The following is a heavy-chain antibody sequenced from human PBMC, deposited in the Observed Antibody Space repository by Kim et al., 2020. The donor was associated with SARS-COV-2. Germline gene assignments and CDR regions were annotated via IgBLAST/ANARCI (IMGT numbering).Heavy chain of an antibody. V-gene: IGHV1-8*01. CDR1: GYTFTSYD. CDR3: AIAHHDNWNYYLVGGNGMDV. CDR2: MNPNSGNT. Sequence: ASVKVSCKASGYTFTSYDINWVRQATGQGLEWMGWMNPNSGNTGYAQKFQGRVTMTRNTSISTAYMELSSLRSEDTAVYYCAIAHHDNWNYYLVGGNGMDVWGQGTTVTVSS. J-gene: IGHJ6*02. D-gene: IGHD1-7*01.